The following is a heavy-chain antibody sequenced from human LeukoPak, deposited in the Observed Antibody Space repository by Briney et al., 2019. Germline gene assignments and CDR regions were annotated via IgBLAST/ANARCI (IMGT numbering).Heavy chain of an antibody. Sequence: ASVTVSCKASGYTFTGYYMHWVRQAPGQGLEGMGWINPNSGGTNYAQKFQGWVTMTRDTSISTAYMELSRLRSDDTAVYYCARGLYGSSSWYGDYWGQGTLVTVSS. D-gene: IGHD6-13*01. V-gene: IGHV1-2*04. CDR1: GYTFTGYY. CDR2: INPNSGGT. CDR3: ARGLYGSSSWYGDY. J-gene: IGHJ4*02.